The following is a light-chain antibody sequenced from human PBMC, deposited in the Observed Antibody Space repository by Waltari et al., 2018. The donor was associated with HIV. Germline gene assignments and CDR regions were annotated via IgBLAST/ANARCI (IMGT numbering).Light chain of an antibody. V-gene: IGLV1-40*01. Sequence: QSVLTQPPSVSGAPGQRVTISCTGSSSNIGASYDVHWYQHLPGTAPKLLIYGNSNRPSGVPDRFSGSKSGTSASLAITGLQAEDEADYYCQSYDNSLSGPLFGGGTKLTV. J-gene: IGLJ2*01. CDR2: GNS. CDR1: SSNIGASYD. CDR3: QSYDNSLSGPL.